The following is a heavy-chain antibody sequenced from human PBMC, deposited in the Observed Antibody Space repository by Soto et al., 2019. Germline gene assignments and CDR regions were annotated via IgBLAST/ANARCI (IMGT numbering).Heavy chain of an antibody. J-gene: IGHJ4*02. CDR3: VRVVHGF. D-gene: IGHD1-26*01. CDR1: GFTFSYYA. V-gene: IGHV3-30-3*01. CDR2: ISDDGSNK. Sequence: QVQLVESGGGVVQPGRSLRLSCAASGFTFSYYAMHWVRQAPGKGLEWLTVISDDGSNKYEADSVKGRFTISRDNSKNPLYLQMNSLRAEDTAVYYCVRVVHGFWGQGTLVTVSS.